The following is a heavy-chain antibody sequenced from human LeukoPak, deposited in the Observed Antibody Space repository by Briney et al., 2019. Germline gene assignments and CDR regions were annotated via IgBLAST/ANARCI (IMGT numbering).Heavy chain of an antibody. Sequence: SETLSLTCTVSGDSISSYYWSWIRQPPGKGLEWIGYVFYGGSTTYNPSLKSRITISVDTSKNQFSLKLDSVTAADTAVYYCANSGLLRDPFNYWGQGTLVTVSS. CDR3: ANSGLLRDPFNY. J-gene: IGHJ4*02. CDR2: VFYGGST. CDR1: GDSISSYY. V-gene: IGHV4-59*12. D-gene: IGHD2/OR15-2a*01.